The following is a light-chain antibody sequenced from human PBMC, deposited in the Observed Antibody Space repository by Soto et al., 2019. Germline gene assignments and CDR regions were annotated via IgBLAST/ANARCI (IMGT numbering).Light chain of an antibody. J-gene: IGKJ4*01. CDR3: QKYNSAPLA. V-gene: IGKV1-27*01. CDR1: QGISNY. Sequence: DIQMTQSPSSLSASVGDRVTLTCRASQGISNYLACYQQKPGKVPKLLIYAASTLQSGVPSRFSGSGSGTDFTLTLSSPQPEDVATHYFQKYNSAPLAFGGETKM. CDR2: AAS.